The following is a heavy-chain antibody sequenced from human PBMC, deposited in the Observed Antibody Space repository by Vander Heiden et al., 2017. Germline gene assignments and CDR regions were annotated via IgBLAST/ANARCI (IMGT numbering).Heavy chain of an antibody. CDR1: GFTFTSSA. V-gene: IGHV1-58*01. D-gene: IGHD1-26*01. CDR3: AAGALRRDYYYYGMDV. Sequence: HMQLVPSGPEVQKPGTSVKVSCKASGFTFTSSAVQGVRQARGQRLEWIGWIVVGSGNTNYAQKFQERVTITRDMSTSTAYMELSSLRSEDTAVYYCAAGALRRDYYYYGMDVWGQGTTVTVSS. J-gene: IGHJ6*02. CDR2: IVVGSGNT.